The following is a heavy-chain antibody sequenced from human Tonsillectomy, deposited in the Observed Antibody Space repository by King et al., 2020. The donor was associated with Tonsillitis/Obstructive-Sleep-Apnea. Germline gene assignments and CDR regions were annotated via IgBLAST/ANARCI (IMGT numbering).Heavy chain of an antibody. CDR3: ARGEYDDYFDY. CDR2: INAGKGNT. D-gene: IGHD3-3*01. V-gene: IGHV1-3*01. Sequence: QLVQSGAEVKKPGASVKVSCKASGYIFTDYAIHWVRQAPGQSLEWMGWINAGKGNTKYLQKFQDRVTITRDTSASTAYMELSSLTSEDTSMYYCARGEYDDYFDYWGQGTLVTVSS. CDR1: GYIFTDYA. J-gene: IGHJ4*02.